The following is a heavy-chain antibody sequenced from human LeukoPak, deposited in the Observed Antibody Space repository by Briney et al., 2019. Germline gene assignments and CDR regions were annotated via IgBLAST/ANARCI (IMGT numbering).Heavy chain of an antibody. CDR2: IYYSGTT. D-gene: IGHD3-3*01. Sequence: PSETLSLTCTVSGGSISSSSYYWGWIRQPPGKGLEWIGSIYYSGTTYYKSSLESRVAISVDTSKNQFSLKPSSVTAADTAVYYCARHEVDFWSETLTWFDPWGQGTLVTVSS. J-gene: IGHJ5*02. V-gene: IGHV4-39*01. CDR3: ARHEVDFWSETLTWFDP. CDR1: GGSISSSSYY.